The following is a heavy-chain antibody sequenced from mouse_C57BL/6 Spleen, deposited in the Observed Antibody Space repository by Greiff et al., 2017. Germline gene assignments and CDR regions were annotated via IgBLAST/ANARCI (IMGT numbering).Heavy chain of an antibody. Sequence: QVQLKQSGAELARPGASVKMSCKASGYTFTSYTMHWVKQRPGQGLEWIGYINPSSGYTKYNQKFKDKATLTADKSSSTAYMQLSSLTSEDSAVYYCARSIYYDYDGAMDYWGQGTSVTVSS. D-gene: IGHD2-4*01. CDR2: INPSSGYT. J-gene: IGHJ4*01. CDR3: ARSIYYDYDGAMDY. V-gene: IGHV1-4*01. CDR1: GYTFTSYT.